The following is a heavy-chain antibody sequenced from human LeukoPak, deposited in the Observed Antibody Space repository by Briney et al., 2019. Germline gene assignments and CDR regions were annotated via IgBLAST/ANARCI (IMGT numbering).Heavy chain of an antibody. CDR2: IYYSGST. J-gene: IGHJ5*02. D-gene: IGHD6-13*01. CDR1: GGSISRSSYY. Sequence: SETLSLTCTVSGGSISRSSYYWGWIRQPPGKGLEWIGSIYYSGSTYYNPSLKSRVIISVDTSKNQFSLKLSSVTAADTAVYYCARDVGITVADSFDPWGQGTLVTVSS. CDR3: ARDVGITVADSFDP. V-gene: IGHV4-39*02.